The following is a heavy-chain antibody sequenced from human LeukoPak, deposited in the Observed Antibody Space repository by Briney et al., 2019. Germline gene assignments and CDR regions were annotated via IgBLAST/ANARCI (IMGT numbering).Heavy chain of an antibody. CDR3: ARMIGLGEVSPYFDY. D-gene: IGHD3-16*02. J-gene: IGHJ4*02. Sequence: PGESLQISCKGSGYSFTAYWIAWVRQVPGKGLEWMGIIHPRDSDIRYNPPFQGQVTISADKSISTAYLQWNSLKASDTAMYYCARMIGLGEVSPYFDYWGQGSLVTVSS. CDR2: IHPRDSDI. CDR1: GYSFTAYW. V-gene: IGHV5-51*01.